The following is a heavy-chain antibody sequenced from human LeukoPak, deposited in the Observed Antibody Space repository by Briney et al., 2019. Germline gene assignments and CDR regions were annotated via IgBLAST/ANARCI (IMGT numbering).Heavy chain of an antibody. CDR3: AQEGLGNELDY. Sequence: ASAKASFKVSGYTFICYYMHWVRPAPGQGIEWMGWSNPNSGGTHYAQKFQGMVTMTRDTSISTAYMELSRLKSDDTAVYYCAQEGLGNELDYWGQGPLVPVSS. CDR2: SNPNSGGT. CDR1: GYTFICYY. D-gene: IGHD1-1*01. V-gene: IGHV1-2*02. J-gene: IGHJ4*02.